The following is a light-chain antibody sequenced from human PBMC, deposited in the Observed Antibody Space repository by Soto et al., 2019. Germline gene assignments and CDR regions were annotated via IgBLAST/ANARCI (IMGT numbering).Light chain of an antibody. Sequence: QPVLTQPPSASGTPGQRVTISCSGSNSNIGSNTVNWYQQLPGTAPKLLIYSNNQRPSGVSDRFSGSKSGTSASLAISGLQSEDEADYYCAAWDDSLNGGVFGGGTKLTVL. V-gene: IGLV1-44*01. CDR2: SNN. CDR1: NSNIGSNT. J-gene: IGLJ3*02. CDR3: AAWDDSLNGGV.